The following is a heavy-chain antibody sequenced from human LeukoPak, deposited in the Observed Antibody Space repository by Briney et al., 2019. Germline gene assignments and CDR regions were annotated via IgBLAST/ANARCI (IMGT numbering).Heavy chain of an antibody. J-gene: IGHJ5*02. CDR2: INQDGSEI. V-gene: IGHV3-7*01. CDR3: ARDGYGDYVGNWFDP. Sequence: QAGGSLRLSCAASGFTFSRYWMSWVRQAPGMGLEWVANINQDGSEIYYVDSVKGRFTISRDSAKNSLYLQMNSLRAEDTAVYYCARDGYGDYVGNWFDPWGQGTLVTVSS. CDR1: GFTFSRYW. D-gene: IGHD4-17*01.